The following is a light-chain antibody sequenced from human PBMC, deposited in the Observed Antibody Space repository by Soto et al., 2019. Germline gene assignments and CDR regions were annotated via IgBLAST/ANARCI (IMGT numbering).Light chain of an antibody. CDR2: DVS. V-gene: IGLV2-14*01. CDR1: SSDVGGYNY. J-gene: IGLJ2*01. CDR3: SSYRDSNTLV. Sequence: QSALTQPASVSGSPGQSITISCTGTSSDVGGYNYVSWYQQHPGKAPKLMIYDVSNRPSGVSNRFSGSKSGNTASLTISGLQAEDEADYYCSSYRDSNTLVFGGGTKLTVL.